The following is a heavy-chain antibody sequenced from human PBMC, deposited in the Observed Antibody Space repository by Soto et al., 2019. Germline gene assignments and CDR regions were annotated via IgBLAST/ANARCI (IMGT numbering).Heavy chain of an antibody. CDR3: ARDPGIAAAGTRSNFWFDP. Sequence: GASVKVSCKASGGTFSSYTISWVRQAPGQGLEWMGGIIPIFGTANYAQKFQGRVTITADESTSTAYMELSSLRSEDTAVYYCARDPGIAAAGTRSNFWFDPWGQGTLVTVSS. CDR2: IIPIFGTA. CDR1: GGTFSSYT. V-gene: IGHV1-69*13. D-gene: IGHD6-13*01. J-gene: IGHJ5*02.